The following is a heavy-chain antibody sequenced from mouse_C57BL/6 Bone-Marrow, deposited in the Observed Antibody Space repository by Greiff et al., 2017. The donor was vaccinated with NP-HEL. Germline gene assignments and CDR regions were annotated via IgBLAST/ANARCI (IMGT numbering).Heavy chain of an antibody. J-gene: IGHJ3*01. CDR1: GYSFTGYY. V-gene: IGHV1-42*01. CDR3: ARGVDGSCYEGFAY. CDR2: INPSTGGT. Sequence: EVQLKQSGPELVKPGASVKISCKASGYSFTGYYMNWVKQSPEKSLEWIGEINPSTGGTTYNQKFKAKATLTVDKSSSTAYMQLKSLTSEDSAVYYCARGVDGSCYEGFAYWGQGTLVTVSA. D-gene: IGHD1-1*01.